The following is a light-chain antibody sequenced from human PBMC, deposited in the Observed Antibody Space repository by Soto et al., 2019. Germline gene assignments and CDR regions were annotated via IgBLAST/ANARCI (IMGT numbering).Light chain of an antibody. Sequence: QSALTQPPSVSGAPGQRVTISCTGSSSNIGAGYGVHWYQQPPGTAPKLLIYENNKRPSGVPDRFSGSKSGTSVSLAITGLQAEDEADYYCQSYDSSLSVVWFGGGTKLPVL. CDR1: SSNIGAGYG. CDR2: ENN. J-gene: IGLJ3*02. CDR3: QSYDSSLSVVW. V-gene: IGLV1-40*01.